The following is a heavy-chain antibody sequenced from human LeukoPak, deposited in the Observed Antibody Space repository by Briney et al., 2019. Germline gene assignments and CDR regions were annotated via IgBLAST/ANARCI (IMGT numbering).Heavy chain of an antibody. CDR1: GFTFSSYS. D-gene: IGHD1-14*01. CDR3: TRDQEGTDY. Sequence: GGSLRLSCVASGFTFSSYSMNWVRQAPGKGLEWVSYITRSSSAKFYADSVKGRFTISRDNAENLLYLQMNSLRAEDTAVYYCTRDQEGTDYWGQGTLVTVSS. CDR2: ITRSSSAK. V-gene: IGHV3-48*01. J-gene: IGHJ4*02.